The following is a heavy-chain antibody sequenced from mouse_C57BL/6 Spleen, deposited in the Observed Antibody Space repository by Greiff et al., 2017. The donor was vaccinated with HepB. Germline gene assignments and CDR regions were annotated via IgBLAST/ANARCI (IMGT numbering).Heavy chain of an antibody. J-gene: IGHJ3*01. CDR3: ARFYYDYDEGFAY. CDR2: ILPGSGST. D-gene: IGHD2-4*01. CDR1: GYTFTGYW. Sequence: QVQLQQSGAELMKPGASVKLSCKATGYTFTGYWIEWVKQRPGHGLEWIGEILPGSGSTNYNEKFKGKATFTADTSSNTAYMQISSLTTEDSAIYYCARFYYDYDEGFAYWGQGTLVTVSA. V-gene: IGHV1-9*01.